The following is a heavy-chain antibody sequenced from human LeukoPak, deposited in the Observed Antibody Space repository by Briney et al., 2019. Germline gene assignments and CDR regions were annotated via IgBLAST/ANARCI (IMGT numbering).Heavy chain of an antibody. CDR3: ARGDRYCSSTSCYGWFDP. CDR2: MNPNSGNT. J-gene: IGHJ5*02. V-gene: IGHV1-8*01. Sequence: ASVKVSCKASGYTFTSYDINWVRQATGQGLEWMGWMNPNSGNTGYAQKSQGRVTMTRNTSISTAYMELSSLRSEDTAVYYCARGDRYCSSTSCYGWFDPWGQGTLVTVSS. CDR1: GYTFTSYD. D-gene: IGHD2-2*01.